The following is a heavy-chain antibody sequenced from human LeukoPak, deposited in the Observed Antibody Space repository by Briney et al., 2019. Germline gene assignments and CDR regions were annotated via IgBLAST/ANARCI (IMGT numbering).Heavy chain of an antibody. Sequence: PGGSLRLSCAASGFTFSDYYMSWIRQAPGKGLEGVSYISSSSSYTNYADSVKGRFTISRDNAKNSLYLQMNSLRAEDTAVYYCARLSVGRDYFDYWGQGTLVTVSS. D-gene: IGHD1-14*01. CDR1: GFTFSDYY. CDR3: ARLSVGRDYFDY. J-gene: IGHJ4*02. V-gene: IGHV3-11*03. CDR2: ISSSSSYT.